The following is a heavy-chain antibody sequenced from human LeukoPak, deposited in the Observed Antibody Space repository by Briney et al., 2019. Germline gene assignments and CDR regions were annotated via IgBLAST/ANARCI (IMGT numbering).Heavy chain of an antibody. CDR1: GGSIRGYY. CDR3: ARDLGQSLDY. V-gene: IGHV4-4*07. D-gene: IGHD3-16*01. Sequence: PSETLSLTCSVSGGSIRGYYWSWIRQPAAKGLEWIGRVFTDGSSNYNPSLKSRVTMSVDTSNNQFSLKLSSVTAADTAVYYCARDLGQSLDYWGQGTLVTVSS. J-gene: IGHJ4*02. CDR2: VFTDGSS.